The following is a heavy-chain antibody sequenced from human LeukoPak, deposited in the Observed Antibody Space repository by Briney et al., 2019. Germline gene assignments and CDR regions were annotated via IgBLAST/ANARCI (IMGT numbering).Heavy chain of an antibody. V-gene: IGHV4-59*01. CDR1: GGSISSYY. D-gene: IGHD3-22*01. Sequence: SETLSLTCTVSGGSISSYYWSWIRQPPGKGLEWIGYIYYSGSTNYNPSLKSRVTISVDTSKNQFSLKLSSVTAADTAVYYCAGQGIYYYDSRDYYYWGQGTLVTVSS. CDR2: IYYSGST. J-gene: IGHJ4*02. CDR3: AGQGIYYYDSRDYYY.